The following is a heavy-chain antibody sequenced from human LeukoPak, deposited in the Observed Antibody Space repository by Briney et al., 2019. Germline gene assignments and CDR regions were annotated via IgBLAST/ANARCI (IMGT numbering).Heavy chain of an antibody. J-gene: IGHJ4*02. Sequence: KSSETLSLTCTVSGDSITSGDYYWGWIRQPPGKGLEWLGYIYNTGSAYYNPSLKSRVTISVGTSKNQFSLKLRSVTAADTAVYYCARHVGRGDYFDYWGQGTLGTVSS. CDR2: IYNTGSA. V-gene: IGHV4-30-4*08. CDR1: GDSITSGDYY. D-gene: IGHD2-15*01. CDR3: ARHVGRGDYFDY.